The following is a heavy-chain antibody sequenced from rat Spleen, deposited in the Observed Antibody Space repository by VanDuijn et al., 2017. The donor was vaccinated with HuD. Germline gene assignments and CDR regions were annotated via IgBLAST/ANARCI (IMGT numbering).Heavy chain of an antibody. Sequence: EVQLQESGPGLVKPSQSLSLTCPVTGHSISSSYRWNWIRKFPGNRLEWMGYINSAGSPNYNPARKSRTSISRDTSKNQFFLQVDSVNTEDTATYYCARPPTYGGYNDYFDYWGQGVMVTVSS. CDR3: ARPPTYGGYNDYFDY. J-gene: IGHJ2*01. CDR1: GHSISSSYR. CDR2: INSAGSP. V-gene: IGHV3-3*01. D-gene: IGHD1-11*01.